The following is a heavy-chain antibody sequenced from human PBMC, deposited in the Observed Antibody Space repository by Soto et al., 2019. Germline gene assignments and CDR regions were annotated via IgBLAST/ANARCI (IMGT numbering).Heavy chain of an antibody. V-gene: IGHV5-51*01. Sequence: PGESLQISCKGSGYSFTTYWIACVRQMPGKGLEWMGIIYPGDSDARYSPSFEGQVTISADRSISTAYLRWSSLKASDTAMYYCARPRSGSYRLDYYGMDVWGQGTKVTVSS. J-gene: IGHJ6*02. CDR3: ARPRSGSYRLDYYGMDV. CDR2: IYPGDSDA. CDR1: GYSFTTYW. D-gene: IGHD3-10*01.